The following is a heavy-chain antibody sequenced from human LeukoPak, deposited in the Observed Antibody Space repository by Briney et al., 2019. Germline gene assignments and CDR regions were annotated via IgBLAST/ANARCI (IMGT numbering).Heavy chain of an antibody. J-gene: IGHJ4*02. Sequence: GASVKVSCKASVYTFTSYGTRWVRQAPGQGLEWMGWISAYNGNTNYAQKLQGRVAMTTDTSTSTAYMKLRSLRSDDTAVYYCTRGLNYDIYLGDYWGQGTLVTVSS. V-gene: IGHV1-18*01. CDR2: ISAYNGNT. CDR1: VYTFTSYG. CDR3: TRGLNYDIYLGDY. D-gene: IGHD3-9*01.